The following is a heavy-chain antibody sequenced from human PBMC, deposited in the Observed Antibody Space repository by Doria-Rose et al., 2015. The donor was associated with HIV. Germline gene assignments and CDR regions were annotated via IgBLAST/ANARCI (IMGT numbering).Heavy chain of an antibody. Sequence: QVQLVQSGAGLVKPSETLSLTCAVFGGSFSGYYWSWIRQTPGKGLEWIGEINHSGSTNYKTSLKSRVTISFDTSKTLFSLKLSSVTAADTAVYYCARGLLRGGWNDVDYYYGMDVWGQGTTVTVSS. D-gene: IGHD1-1*01. CDR3: ARGLLRGGWNDVDYYYGMDV. J-gene: IGHJ6*02. CDR2: INHSGST. CDR1: GGSFSGYY. V-gene: IGHV4-34*01.